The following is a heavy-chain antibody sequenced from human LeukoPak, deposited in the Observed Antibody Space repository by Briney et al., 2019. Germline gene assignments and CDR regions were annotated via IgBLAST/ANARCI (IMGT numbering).Heavy chain of an antibody. CDR1: GFTFSSYA. V-gene: IGHV3-23*01. Sequence: GGSLRLSCAASGFTFSSYAMSWVRQAPGKGLEWGSAISGSGGSTYYADSVKGRFTISRDNSKNTLYLQMNSLRAEDTAVYYCAKYGVWFGELEGSYFDYWGQGTLVTVSS. J-gene: IGHJ4*02. CDR2: ISGSGGST. D-gene: IGHD3-10*01. CDR3: AKYGVWFGELEGSYFDY.